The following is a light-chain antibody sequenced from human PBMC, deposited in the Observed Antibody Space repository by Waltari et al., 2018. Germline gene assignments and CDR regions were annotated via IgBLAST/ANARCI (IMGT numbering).Light chain of an antibody. J-gene: IGKJ1*01. Sequence: DIVMTQSPANLSLSPGENATLSCRASQSLTRSHFAWFQQKPGQPPRLLIYGTSTRAAGIPDRFSGSGSGTDFSLTISGLQPEDFATYYCQQYDYWPWTFGQGTRVE. CDR2: GTS. CDR3: QQYDYWPWT. V-gene: IGKV3D-15*01. CDR1: QSLTRSH.